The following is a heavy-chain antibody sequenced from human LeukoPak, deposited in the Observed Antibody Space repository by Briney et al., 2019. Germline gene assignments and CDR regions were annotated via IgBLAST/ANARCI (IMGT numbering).Heavy chain of an antibody. Sequence: ASVKVSCKASGGTFSSYAISWVRQAPGQGLEWMGGIIPIFGTANYAQKFQGRVTITADESTSTAYMELSSLRSEDTAVYYRAREHYDFWSGYSSIRYGMDVWGQGTTVTVSS. D-gene: IGHD3-3*01. CDR2: IIPIFGTA. V-gene: IGHV1-69*13. J-gene: IGHJ6*02. CDR3: AREHYDFWSGYSSIRYGMDV. CDR1: GGTFSSYA.